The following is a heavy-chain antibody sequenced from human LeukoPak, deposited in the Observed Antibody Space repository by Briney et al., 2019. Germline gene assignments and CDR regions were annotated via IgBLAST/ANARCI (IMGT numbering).Heavy chain of an antibody. D-gene: IGHD6-13*01. Sequence: GGSLRLSCAASGFTFSSYSMNWVRQAPGKGLEWVSSISSSSSYIYYADSVKGRFTISRDNAKNSLYLQMNSLRAEDTAVYYCARDWTGGQQLVLSPPHYFDYWGQGTLVTVSS. CDR1: GFTFSSYS. J-gene: IGHJ4*02. CDR3: ARDWTGGQQLVLSPPHYFDY. CDR2: ISSSSSYI. V-gene: IGHV3-21*01.